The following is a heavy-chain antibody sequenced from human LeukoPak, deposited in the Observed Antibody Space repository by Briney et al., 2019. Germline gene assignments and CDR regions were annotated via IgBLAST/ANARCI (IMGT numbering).Heavy chain of an antibody. D-gene: IGHD1-1*01. CDR1: GFTFSSYA. CDR2: ISYDGSNK. Sequence: PGGSLRLSCAASGFTFSSYAMHWVRQAPGKGLEWVAVISYDGSNKYYADSVKGRFTISRDSSKNTLYLQMNSLRAEDTAVYYCAREGTHWGQGTLVTVSS. CDR3: AREGTH. J-gene: IGHJ4*02. V-gene: IGHV3-30-3*01.